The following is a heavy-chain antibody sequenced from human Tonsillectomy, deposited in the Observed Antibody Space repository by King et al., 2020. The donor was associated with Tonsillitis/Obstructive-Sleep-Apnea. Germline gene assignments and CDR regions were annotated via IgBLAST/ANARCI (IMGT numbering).Heavy chain of an antibody. CDR1: GYTFSSYG. CDR2: ISVYSGNT. Sequence: HVQLVESGVEVKKPGASVKVSCKASGYTFSSYGISWVRQAPGQGLEWMGWISVYSGNTNYAQRFQGRVSMATDTSTNTAHMELRSLRSDDTAVYFCARDRRDFWSGYYDYYYMDVWGKGTTVTVSS. D-gene: IGHD3-3*01. J-gene: IGHJ6*03. CDR3: ARDRRDFWSGYYDYYYMDV. V-gene: IGHV1-18*01.